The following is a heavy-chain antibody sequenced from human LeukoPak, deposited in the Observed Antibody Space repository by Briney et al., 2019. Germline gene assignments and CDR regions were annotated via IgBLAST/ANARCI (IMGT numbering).Heavy chain of an antibody. V-gene: IGHV4-61*08. CDR3: ARWEHSAANFDY. J-gene: IGHJ4*02. D-gene: IGHD2-2*01. Sequence: KPSETLSLTCTVSGGSISSGGYYWSWIRQHPGKGLEWIGYIFYSGSTSYNPSLRSRVTISVDTPKNQFSLKLSSVTAADTAVYYCARWEHSAANFDYWGQGTLVTLSS. CDR1: GGSISSGGYY. CDR2: IFYSGST.